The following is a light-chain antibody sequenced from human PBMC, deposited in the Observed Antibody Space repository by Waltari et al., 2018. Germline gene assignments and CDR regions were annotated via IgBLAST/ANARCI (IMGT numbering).Light chain of an antibody. J-gene: IGKJ2*01. CDR3: QQSYSTPYT. CDR2: AAS. CDR1: QSISSY. Sequence: DIQITQSPSSLSASVGDRVTITCRASQSISSYLNWYQQKPGKAPKLLTYAASSLQSGVPSRFSGSGSGTDFTLTISSLQPEDFATYYCQQSYSTPYTFGQGTKLEIK. V-gene: IGKV1-39*01.